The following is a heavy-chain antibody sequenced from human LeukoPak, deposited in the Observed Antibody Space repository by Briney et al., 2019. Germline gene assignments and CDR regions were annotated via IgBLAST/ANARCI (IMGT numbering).Heavy chain of an antibody. V-gene: IGHV3-23*01. CDR1: GFRFSSYA. J-gene: IGHJ6*02. CDR3: ARDGKWELLGVVDV. D-gene: IGHD1-26*01. Sequence: GGSLRLSCAASGFRFSSYAMSWVRQAPGKGLEWVSAISGSGVSTYYADSVKGRFTVSRDNSKNTLYLQMNSLRAEDTAVYYCARDGKWELLGVVDVWGQGTTVTVSS. CDR2: ISGSGVST.